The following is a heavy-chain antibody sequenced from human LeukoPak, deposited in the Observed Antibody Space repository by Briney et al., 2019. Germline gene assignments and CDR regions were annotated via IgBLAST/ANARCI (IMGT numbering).Heavy chain of an antibody. J-gene: IGHJ4*02. D-gene: IGHD3-3*01. V-gene: IGHV4-39*07. CDR3: SRGRAATWSGYWRSGMGLYFDF. CDR1: GDSISSSTYY. CDR2: MYYSGST. Sequence: NSSETLSLTCTVSGDSISSSTYYWGWIRQPPGKGLEWIGSMYYSGSTHYNPSLKSRVTISVDTSKNQFSLKLSSVTAADTAVYYCSRGRAATWSGYWRSGMGLYFDFWGQGTLVTVSS.